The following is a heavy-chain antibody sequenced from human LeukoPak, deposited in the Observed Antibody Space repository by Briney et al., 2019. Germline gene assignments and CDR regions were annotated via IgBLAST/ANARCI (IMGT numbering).Heavy chain of an antibody. CDR1: GASIDTSAYN. J-gene: IGHJ4*02. CDR3: AREILYDSTAYYL. V-gene: IGHV4-39*01. CDR2: IYHSGRS. Sequence: SETLSLTCSVSGASIDTSAYNWGWIRQPPGKGLEWIGSIYHSGRSYDNPSLKSRLTLSMDTSRNQFSLTLKAVTAADSGVYFCAREILYDSTAYYLWGQGTVVTVSS. D-gene: IGHD3-22*01.